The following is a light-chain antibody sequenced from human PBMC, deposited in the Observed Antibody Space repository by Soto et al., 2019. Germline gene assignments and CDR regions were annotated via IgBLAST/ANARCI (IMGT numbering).Light chain of an antibody. CDR3: QQYNNWLT. CDR1: QYVSSS. J-gene: IGKJ5*01. V-gene: IGKV3-15*01. Sequence: IVMTQYPATLSVSQGDRATLSCRADQYVSSSVAWYQHKPGQAPRLLIHGASTRATDVPDRFRGSGFGTEFTLTITSLHSEDFGVYYCQQYNNWLTFGQGTRLEIK. CDR2: GAS.